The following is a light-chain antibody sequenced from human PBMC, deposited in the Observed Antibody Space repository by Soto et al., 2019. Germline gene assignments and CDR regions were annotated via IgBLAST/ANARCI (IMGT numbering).Light chain of an antibody. CDR3: QQSYNTPRR. Sequence: DIQMTQSPSSLSASVGDRVTITCRASQSISSYLNWYQQKPGKAPKLLIYAASSLQSGVPSRFSGSGSGTDFTLTISSLQPEDFATYYCQQSYNTPRRFGQGTKVEIK. J-gene: IGKJ1*01. CDR2: AAS. V-gene: IGKV1-39*01. CDR1: QSISSY.